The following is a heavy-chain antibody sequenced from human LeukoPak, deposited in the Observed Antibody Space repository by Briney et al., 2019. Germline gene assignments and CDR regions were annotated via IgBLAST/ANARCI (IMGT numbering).Heavy chain of an antibody. D-gene: IGHD3-22*01. CDR2: ISSSGSTI. Sequence: ISSSGSTIYYADSVKGRFTISRDNAKNSLYLQMNSLRAEDTAVYYCARPYYYDSSGYFVYWGQGTLVTVSS. V-gene: IGHV3-11*01. CDR3: ARPYYYDSSGYFVY. J-gene: IGHJ4*02.